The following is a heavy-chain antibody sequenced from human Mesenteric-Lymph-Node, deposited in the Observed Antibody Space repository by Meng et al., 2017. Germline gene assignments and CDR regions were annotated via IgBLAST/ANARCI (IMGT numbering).Heavy chain of an antibody. Sequence: GGSLRLSCAASGFAFENYAMHWVRQPPGKGLEWVSGISWNSANIIGYADSVKGRFTISRDNAKNSLHLQMNSLRAEDMALYYCAKDTGMVDGYYSFDSWGQGTPVTVSS. V-gene: IGHV3-9*03. CDR1: GFAFENYA. CDR2: ISWNSANII. CDR3: AKDTGMVDGYYSFDS. J-gene: IGHJ4*02. D-gene: IGHD3-22*01.